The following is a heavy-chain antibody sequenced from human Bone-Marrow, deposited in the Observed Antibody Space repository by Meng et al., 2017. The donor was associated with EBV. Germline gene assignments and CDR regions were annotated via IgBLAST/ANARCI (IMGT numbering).Heavy chain of an antibody. V-gene: IGHV1-3*01. CDR2: INVGVGYT. J-gene: IGHJ4*02. CDR1: GYAFTSYI. D-gene: IGHD2-21*01. Sequence: QVQLVQSGAEVKNPXASVKVSCKASGYAFTSYILHWVRQAPGQRLEWMGWINVGVGYTKYSQKFQGRVTISSDTSATTGYMELSSLRSEDTAVYYCVRGPPVGVPGPGDYWGQGTLVTVSS. CDR3: VRGPPVGVPGPGDY.